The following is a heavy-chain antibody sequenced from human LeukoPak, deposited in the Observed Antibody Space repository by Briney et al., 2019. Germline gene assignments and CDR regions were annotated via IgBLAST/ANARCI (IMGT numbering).Heavy chain of an antibody. Sequence: GGSLRLSCAASGFMFSNYDMHWVRQAPGKGLEYVSHISTNGGSTYYAISVKGRFTISRDNSKNTLYLQMGSLRAEDMAVYYCARGRGYIYGYDYWGQGTLATVSS. D-gene: IGHD5-18*01. CDR3: ARGRGYIYGYDY. CDR2: ISTNGGST. CDR1: GFMFSNYD. V-gene: IGHV3-64*01. J-gene: IGHJ4*02.